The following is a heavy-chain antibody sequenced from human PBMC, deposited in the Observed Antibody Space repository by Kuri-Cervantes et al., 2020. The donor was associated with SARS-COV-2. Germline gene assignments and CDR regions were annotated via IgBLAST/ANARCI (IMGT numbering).Heavy chain of an antibody. CDR1: GFTFTSYA. CDR2: VSYNGTNK. Sequence: GESLKISCAVSGFTFTSYAMHWVRQAPGTGLEWVAVVSYNGTNKYYADSVKGRFTISRDNSRNIVYLQMNSLRPEDTAFYYCTREAYDYNMGFDSWGQGTLVTVSS. CDR3: TREAYDYNMGFDS. V-gene: IGHV3-30-3*01. D-gene: IGHD4-11*01. J-gene: IGHJ4*02.